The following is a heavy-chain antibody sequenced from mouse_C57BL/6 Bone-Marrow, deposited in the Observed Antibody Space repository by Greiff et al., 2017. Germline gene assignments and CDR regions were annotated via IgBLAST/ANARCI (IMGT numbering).Heavy chain of an antibody. CDR2: IHPNNGIT. Sequence: QVQLQQPGAELVKPGASVKLSCKASGYTFTSYWMHWVKQRPGQGLEWIGMIHPNNGITNYNEKFKSKATLTVDKSSSTAYMQLSSLTSEDSAGYYCARGLLGRAYWGQGTLVTVSA. CDR3: ARGLLGRAY. D-gene: IGHD4-1*01. J-gene: IGHJ3*01. V-gene: IGHV1-64*01. CDR1: GYTFTSYW.